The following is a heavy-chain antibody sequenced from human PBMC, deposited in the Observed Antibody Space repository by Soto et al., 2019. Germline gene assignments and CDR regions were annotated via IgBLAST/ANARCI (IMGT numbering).Heavy chain of an antibody. Sequence: SETLSLTCTVSGGSISSSSYYWGWIRQPPGKGLEWIGSIYYSGSTYYNPSLKSRVTISVDTSKNQFSLKLSSVTAADTAVYYCAKQRIAAAGRVFDYWGQGTLVTVSS. CDR2: IYYSGST. D-gene: IGHD6-13*01. V-gene: IGHV4-39*01. CDR3: AKQRIAAAGRVFDY. J-gene: IGHJ4*02. CDR1: GGSISSSSYY.